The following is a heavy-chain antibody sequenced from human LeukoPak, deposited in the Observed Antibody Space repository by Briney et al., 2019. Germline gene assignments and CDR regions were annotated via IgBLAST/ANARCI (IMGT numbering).Heavy chain of an antibody. CDR3: ARLIRSTAWGGGWFDP. D-gene: IGHD7-27*01. CDR1: GYTFTSYY. Sequence: ASVKVSCKASGYTFTSYYMHWVRQAPGQGLEWMGWISAYNGNTNYAQKLQGRVTMTTDTSTSTAYMELRSLRSDDTAVYYCARLIRSTAWGGGWFDPWGQGTLVTVSS. CDR2: ISAYNGNT. J-gene: IGHJ5*02. V-gene: IGHV1-18*04.